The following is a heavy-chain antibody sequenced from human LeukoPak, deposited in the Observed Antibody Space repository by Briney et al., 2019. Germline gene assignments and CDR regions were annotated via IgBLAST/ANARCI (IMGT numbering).Heavy chain of an antibody. CDR3: ARVLWFGELLSLPFDY. CDR2: IYPGDSDT. CDR1: GYSFASYW. J-gene: IGHJ4*02. D-gene: IGHD3-10*01. Sequence: GESLKISCKGSGYSFASYWIGWVRQMPGKGLEWMGIIYPGDSDTRYSPSFQGQVTISADKSISTAYLRWSSLKASDTAMYYCARVLWFGELLSLPFDYWGQGTLVTVSS. V-gene: IGHV5-51*01.